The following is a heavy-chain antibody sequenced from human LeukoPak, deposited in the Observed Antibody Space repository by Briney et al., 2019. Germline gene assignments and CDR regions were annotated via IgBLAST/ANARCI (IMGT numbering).Heavy chain of an antibody. D-gene: IGHD3-22*01. Sequence: SETLSLTCAVSGGSIISGGYYWSWIRQPPGKALEWIGYIYYSGSTNYNPSLKSRVTISVDTSKKQFSLKLSSVTAADTAVYYCAREYYYDSSGYYPPHAFDIWGQGTMVTVSS. CDR1: GGSIISGGYY. V-gene: IGHV4-61*08. CDR2: IYYSGST. J-gene: IGHJ3*02. CDR3: AREYYYDSSGYYPPHAFDI.